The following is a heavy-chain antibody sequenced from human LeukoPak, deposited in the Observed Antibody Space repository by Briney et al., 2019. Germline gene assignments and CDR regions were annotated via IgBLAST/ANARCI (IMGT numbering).Heavy chain of an antibody. Sequence: PGGSLRLSCAASGFTFSNYGMNWVRQAPGKGLEWVSYISISSSTIYYADSVKGRFTISRDNVKNSLYLQMNSLKTEDTAVYYCTRASYVGYFDLWGRGTLVTVSS. D-gene: IGHD3-16*01. CDR1: GFTFSNYG. J-gene: IGHJ2*01. CDR2: ISISSSTI. V-gene: IGHV3-48*01. CDR3: TRASYVGYFDL.